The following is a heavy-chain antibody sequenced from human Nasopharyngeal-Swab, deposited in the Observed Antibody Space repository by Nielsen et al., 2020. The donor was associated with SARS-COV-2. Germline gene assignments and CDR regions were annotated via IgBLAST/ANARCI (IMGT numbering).Heavy chain of an antibody. D-gene: IGHD1-26*01. V-gene: IGHV1-24*01. CDR3: TTVAGSYGRFDY. CDR1: GYTLTELS. CDR2: INPSGGST. J-gene: IGHJ4*02. Sequence: ASVKVSCKVSGYTLTELSMHWVRQAPGQGLEWMGIINPSGGSTSYAQKFQGRVTMTRDTSTDTAYMELSSLTSEDTAVYYCTTVAGSYGRFDYWGQGTLVTVSS.